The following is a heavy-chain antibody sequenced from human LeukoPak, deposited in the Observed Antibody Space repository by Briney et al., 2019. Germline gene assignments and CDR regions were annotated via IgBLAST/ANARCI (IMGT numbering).Heavy chain of an antibody. CDR1: GFIFSSFG. Sequence: GGSLRLSCAASGFIFSSFGMHWVRQAPGKGLEWVAVIPYDGSNKYYADSVKGRFTISRDNSKNTLYLQMNSLRAEDTAVYYCARSAVSIAVWLYYFDYWGQGTLVTVSS. CDR3: ARSAVSIAVWLYYFDY. V-gene: IGHV3-30*03. J-gene: IGHJ4*02. CDR2: IPYDGSNK. D-gene: IGHD6-6*01.